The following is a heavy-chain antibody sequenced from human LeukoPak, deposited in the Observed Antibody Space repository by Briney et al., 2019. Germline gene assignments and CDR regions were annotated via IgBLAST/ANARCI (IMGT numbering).Heavy chain of an antibody. V-gene: IGHV3-21*01. CDR1: GFTFSSYS. Sequence: GGSLRLSCAASGFTFSSYSMNWVRQAPGKGLEWVSSISSSSSYIYYADSVKGRFTISRDNAKNSLYLQMNSLRAEDTAVYYCARDPFSECSFDYWGQGTLVTVSS. D-gene: IGHD6-25*01. CDR3: ARDPFSECSFDY. CDR2: ISSSSSYI. J-gene: IGHJ4*02.